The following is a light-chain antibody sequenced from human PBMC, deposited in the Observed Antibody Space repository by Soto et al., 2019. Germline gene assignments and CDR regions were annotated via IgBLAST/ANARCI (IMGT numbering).Light chain of an antibody. V-gene: IGLV1-40*01. CDR1: SPNIGAHYD. J-gene: IGLJ2*01. CDR3: QSYDSSLSGSL. CDR2: GNI. Sequence: QSVLTQPPSVSGAPGQRVTISCTGTSPNIGAHYDVHWYQHLPGTAPKLLIYGNINRPSGVPDRFSASKSGSSASLAITGLQAEDEADYYCQSYDSSLSGSLFGGGTKLTVL.